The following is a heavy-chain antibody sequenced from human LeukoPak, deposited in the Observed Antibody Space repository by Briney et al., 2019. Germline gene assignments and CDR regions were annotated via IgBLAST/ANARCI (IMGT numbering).Heavy chain of an antibody. CDR3: AKDETDSSSWMNWFDP. Sequence: GGSLRLSCAASGFTFNDYWMTWVRQAPGKGLEWVANIKEDGSEEYYVDSVKGRFTISRDNSKNTLYLQMNSLRAEDTATYYCAKDETDSSSWMNWFDPWGQGTLVTVSS. CDR2: IKEDGSEE. V-gene: IGHV3-7*01. D-gene: IGHD6-13*01. CDR1: GFTFNDYW. J-gene: IGHJ5*02.